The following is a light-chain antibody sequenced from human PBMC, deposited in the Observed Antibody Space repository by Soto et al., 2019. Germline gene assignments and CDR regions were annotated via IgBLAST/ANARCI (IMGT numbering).Light chain of an antibody. CDR1: QSLLHSNGHTY. CDR3: IQALPVLPLT. Sequence: DIVMTQSPLSLSVTPGEPASISCRFSQSLLHSNGHTYLDWYLQKPGQSPQLMISLASNRAAGVPDWFSGSGSGTDFALKISRVEAEDVGVYYCIQALPVLPLTCGGGTKVEIK. V-gene: IGKV2-28*01. J-gene: IGKJ4*01. CDR2: LAS.